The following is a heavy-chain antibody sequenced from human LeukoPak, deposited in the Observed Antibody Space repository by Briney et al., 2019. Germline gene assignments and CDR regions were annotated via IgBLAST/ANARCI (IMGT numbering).Heavy chain of an antibody. CDR1: GFTFSSYA. V-gene: IGHV3-30-3*01. J-gene: IGHJ4*02. CDR3: ARDGLLGYFDY. Sequence: GGSLRLSCSASGFTFSSYAMHWVRQAPGKGLEWVAVISYDGSNKYYADSVKGRFTISRDNSKNTLYLQMNSLRAEDTAVYYCARDGLLGYFDYWGQGTLVTVSS. CDR2: ISYDGSNK.